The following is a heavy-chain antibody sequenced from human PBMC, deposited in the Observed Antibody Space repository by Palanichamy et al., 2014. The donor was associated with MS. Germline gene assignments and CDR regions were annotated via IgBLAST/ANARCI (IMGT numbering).Heavy chain of an antibody. CDR2: INPNSGGT. CDR3: AREPEGYSGIFYVVY. V-gene: IGHV1-2*02. J-gene: IGHJ4*02. Sequence: QVQLVQSGAEVKKPGASVKVSCKASGYTFTYYYIHWVRQAPGQGLEWMGWINPNSGGTEYAQNFQGRVTMTRDTSIGTAYVELSGLRSDDTAVYFCAREPEGYSGIFYVVYWGQGTLVTVSS. CDR1: GYTFTYYY. D-gene: IGHD5-12*01.